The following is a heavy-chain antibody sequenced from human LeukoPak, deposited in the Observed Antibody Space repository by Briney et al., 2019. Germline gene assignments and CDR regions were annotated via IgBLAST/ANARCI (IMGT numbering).Heavy chain of an antibody. J-gene: IGHJ4*02. V-gene: IGHV3-53*01. Sequence: GGSLRLSCAASGFSVSKNYMSWVRQAPGKGLEWVSVIYDAGKTHYADSVKGRFNISRDNSKNTLYLQMNSLRAEDTAVYYCARDTYYGSGSYYRYTFDSWGQGTMVTVSS. CDR3: ARDTYYGSGSYYRYTFDS. CDR1: GFSVSKNY. CDR2: IYDAGKT. D-gene: IGHD3-10*01.